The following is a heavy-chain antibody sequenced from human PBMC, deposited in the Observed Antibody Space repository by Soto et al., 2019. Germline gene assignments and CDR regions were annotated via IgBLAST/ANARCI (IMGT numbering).Heavy chain of an antibody. CDR1: GFTFSNYG. Sequence: QVQLVESGGGVVQPGRSLRLSCAASGFTFSNYGMHWVRQAPGKGLEWGALISYDGSSKDYADSVKGRFTISRDNSKSTLYLQMNSLRVEDTAVYYCARGGYGDSHAEYFQLWGQGTLVTVSS. J-gene: IGHJ1*01. CDR2: ISYDGSSK. V-gene: IGHV3-30-3*01. CDR3: ARGGYGDSHAEYFQL. D-gene: IGHD4-17*01.